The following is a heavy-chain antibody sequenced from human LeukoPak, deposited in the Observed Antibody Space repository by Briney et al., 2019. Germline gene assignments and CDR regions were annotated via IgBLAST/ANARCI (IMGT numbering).Heavy chain of an antibody. CDR1: GFTSDDYA. Sequence: PGRSLRLSCAASGFTSDDYAMHWVRQAPGKGLEWVSSISWNSGIVGYADSVKGRFTISRDNAEDSLYLQMNSLKTEDTALYYCAKALGLGYCSGGSCYEFHYWGQGTLVTVSS. CDR2: ISWNSGIV. CDR3: AKALGLGYCSGGSCYEFHY. D-gene: IGHD2-15*01. J-gene: IGHJ4*02. V-gene: IGHV3-9*02.